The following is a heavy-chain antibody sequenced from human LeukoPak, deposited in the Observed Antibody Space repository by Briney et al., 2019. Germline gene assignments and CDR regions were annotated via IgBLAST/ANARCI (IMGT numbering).Heavy chain of an antibody. CDR1: GYTFTGYY. Sequence: ASVKVSCKASGYTFTGYYMHWVRQAPGQGLEWMGWINPNSGGTNYAQKFQGRVTMTRDTSISTAYMELSRLRSDDTAVYYCAREVVVVPAAPPTDYYMDVWGKGTTVTISS. CDR3: AREVVVVPAAPPTDYYMDV. J-gene: IGHJ6*03. CDR2: INPNSGGT. V-gene: IGHV1-2*02. D-gene: IGHD2-2*01.